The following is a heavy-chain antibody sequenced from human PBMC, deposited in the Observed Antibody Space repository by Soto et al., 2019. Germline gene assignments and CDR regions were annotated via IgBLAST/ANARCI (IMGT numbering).Heavy chain of an antibody. CDR3: ARALPMADWNYGWFDP. CDR1: GGSISSGGYY. CDR2: IYYSGST. J-gene: IGHJ5*02. Sequence: SETLSLTCTVSGGSISSGGYYWSWIRQHPGKGLEWIGYIYYSGSTYYNPPLKSRVTISVDTSKNQFSLKLSSVTAADTAVYYCARALPMADWNYGWFDPWGQGTLVTVSS. D-gene: IGHD1-7*01. V-gene: IGHV4-31*03.